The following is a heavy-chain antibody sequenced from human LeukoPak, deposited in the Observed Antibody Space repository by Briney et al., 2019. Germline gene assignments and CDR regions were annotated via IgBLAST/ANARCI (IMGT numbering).Heavy chain of an antibody. J-gene: IGHJ4*02. V-gene: IGHV3-30-3*01. Sequence: RVSLRLSCAASGFIFSSYAMHWFRQAPGKGLEWVAVRSYDGSNKYYADSVKGRFTISRDNSKNTLYLQMNSLRAEDTAVYYCASGYYYDPYDYWGQGTLVT. D-gene: IGHD3-22*01. CDR1: GFIFSSYA. CDR2: RSYDGSNK. CDR3: ASGYYYDPYDY.